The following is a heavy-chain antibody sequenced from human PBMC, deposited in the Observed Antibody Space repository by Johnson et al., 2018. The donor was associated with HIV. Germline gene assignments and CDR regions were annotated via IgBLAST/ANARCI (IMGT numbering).Heavy chain of an antibody. Sequence: HVQLVESGGGVVQPGRSLRLSCAASGFTFTNYAIHWVRQAPGKGLEWLAVISYDGRDKHYADSVKGRFTISRDNSNNTVYLQMNSLRVEDTAAYYCAGENTYYDFWSAQMSDDAFHIWGQETIVIVSS. CDR1: GFTFTNYA. D-gene: IGHD3-3*01. CDR3: AGENTYYDFWSAQMSDDAFHI. V-gene: IGHV3-30*04. J-gene: IGHJ3*02. CDR2: ISYDGRDK.